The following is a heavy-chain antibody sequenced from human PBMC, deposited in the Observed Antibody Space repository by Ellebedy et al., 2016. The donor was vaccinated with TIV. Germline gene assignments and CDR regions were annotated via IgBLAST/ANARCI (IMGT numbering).Heavy chain of an antibody. CDR2: IYSGGST. Sequence: GGSLRLXXAASGFTVSSNYMSWVRQAPGKGLEWVSVIYSGGSTYYADSVKGRFTISRDNSKNTLYLQMNSLRAEDTAVYYCARCPPPFDYGDYWGQGTLVTVSS. J-gene: IGHJ4*02. CDR1: GFTVSSNY. V-gene: IGHV3-66*01. CDR3: ARCPPPFDYGDY. D-gene: IGHD3-10*01.